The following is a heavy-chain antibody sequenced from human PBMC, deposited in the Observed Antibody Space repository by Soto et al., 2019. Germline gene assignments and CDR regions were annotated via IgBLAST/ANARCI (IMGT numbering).Heavy chain of an antibody. Sequence: QVQLQQWGAGLLKPSETLSLTCAVDGGSFSGYYWSWIRQPPGKGLEWSGEINHSGRTNYNPSLKSRVTISVDTSKNQFSLKLSSVTAADTAVYYSASGYVDYYYYGMDVWGQGTTVTVSS. CDR1: GGSFSGYY. V-gene: IGHV4-34*01. D-gene: IGHD2-21*01. CDR3: ASGYVDYYYYGMDV. J-gene: IGHJ6*02. CDR2: INHSGRT.